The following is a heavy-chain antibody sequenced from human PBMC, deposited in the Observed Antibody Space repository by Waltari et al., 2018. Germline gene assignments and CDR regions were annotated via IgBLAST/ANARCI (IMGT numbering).Heavy chain of an antibody. CDR2: IISGGRGA. J-gene: IGHJ4*02. Sequence: QVQLVESGGALVKPGGSLRLSCAASGFGFSEYYMTWMRQAPGEGLEWVAYIISGGRGAYYAESLEGRFTVSRDNAKSLLYLQMNNLRADDTAVYYCAREYFKRFDYWGQGTQVTVSS. D-gene: IGHD3-9*01. CDR1: GFGFSEYY. CDR3: AREYFKRFDY. V-gene: IGHV3-11*01.